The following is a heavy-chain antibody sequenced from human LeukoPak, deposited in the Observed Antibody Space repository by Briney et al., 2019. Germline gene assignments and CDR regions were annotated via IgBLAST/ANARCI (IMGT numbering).Heavy chain of an antibody. CDR1: GFTFSIYS. D-gene: IGHD3-10*01. V-gene: IGHV3-48*04. CDR2: ITGSSSTI. CDR3: ASSITLVRGAFDS. Sequence: GGSLRLSCAASGFTFSIYSMNWVRQAPGKGLEWVSSITGSSSTIYYADSVKGRFTISRDNAKNSPYLQMNSLRAGDTAMYYCASSITLVRGAFDSWGQGTLVTVSS. J-gene: IGHJ4*02.